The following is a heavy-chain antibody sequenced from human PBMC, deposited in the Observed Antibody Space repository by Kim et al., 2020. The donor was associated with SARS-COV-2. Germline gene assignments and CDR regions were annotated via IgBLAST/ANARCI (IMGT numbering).Heavy chain of an antibody. CDR2: ST. CDR3: ARSGPPFYFDY. V-gene: IGHV4-39*01. D-gene: IGHD3-10*01. Sequence: STYYNPSPRSRVTISVDTSKNQFSLKLSSVTAADTAVYYCARSGPPFYFDYWGQGTLVTVSS. J-gene: IGHJ4*02.